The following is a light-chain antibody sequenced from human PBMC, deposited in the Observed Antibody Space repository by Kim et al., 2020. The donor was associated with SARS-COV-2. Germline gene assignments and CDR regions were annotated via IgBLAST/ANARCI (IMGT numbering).Light chain of an antibody. Sequence: QAGTPKGNDTITCRASQNVRFDLHWYQQKPGQSPRLLIRSTSQSLAGVPSRFRGSGSGTEFTLTISSLEAADAATYYCHQTSSLPTFGQGTKLEI. CDR2: STS. CDR1: QNVRFD. V-gene: IGKV6-21*01. CDR3: HQTSSLPT. J-gene: IGKJ2*01.